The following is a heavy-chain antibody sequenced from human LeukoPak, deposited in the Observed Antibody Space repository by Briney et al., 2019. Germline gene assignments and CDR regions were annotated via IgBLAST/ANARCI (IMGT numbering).Heavy chain of an antibody. CDR3: ARGTTTSCYSAASY. Sequence: PGGSLRPSCAASGFTFSSYALHWVRQAPGKGLEWVAVMSCDGNSEYYSDSVKGRFTISTDNSKNTLYLHMNSLRAEDTAVYYCARGTTTSCYSAASYWGQGTLVTVSS. V-gene: IGHV3-30-3*01. CDR1: GFTFSSYA. CDR2: MSCDGNSE. J-gene: IGHJ4*02. D-gene: IGHD2-2*02.